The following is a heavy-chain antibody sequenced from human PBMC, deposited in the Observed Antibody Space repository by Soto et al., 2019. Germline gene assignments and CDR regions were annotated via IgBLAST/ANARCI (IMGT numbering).Heavy chain of an antibody. CDR1: GGTFSSYT. CDR2: IIPILGIA. Sequence: QVPLVQSGAEVKKPGSSVKVSCKASGGTFSSYTISWVRQAPGQGLEWMGRIIPILGIANYAQKFQGRVTITADKSTSTACMELTSLRSEDTAVYYCPTVGYGVGGFDYWGQGTLVTVSS. D-gene: IGHD1-26*01. V-gene: IGHV1-69*02. J-gene: IGHJ4*02. CDR3: PTVGYGVGGFDY.